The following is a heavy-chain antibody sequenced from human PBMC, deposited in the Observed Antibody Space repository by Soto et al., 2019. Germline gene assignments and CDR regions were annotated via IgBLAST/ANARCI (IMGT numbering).Heavy chain of an antibody. J-gene: IGHJ5*02. D-gene: IGHD2-15*01. CDR2: IIPIFGTA. CDR1: GGTFSSYA. V-gene: IGHV1-69*13. CDR3: ARKRDIVSPNWFDP. Sequence: SVKVSCKASGGTFSSYAISWVRQAPGQGLEWMGGIIPIFGTANYAQKFQGRVTITADESTSTAYMELSSLRSEDTAVYYCARKRDIVSPNWFDPWGQGTLVTAPQ.